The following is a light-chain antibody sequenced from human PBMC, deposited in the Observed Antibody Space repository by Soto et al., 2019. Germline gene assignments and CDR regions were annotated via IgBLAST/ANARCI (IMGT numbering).Light chain of an antibody. Sequence: QSALTQPRSVSGSPGQSVTISCTGTSSDVGDYNLVSWYQHHPGKAPKLLIFDVSKRPSGVPDRFSGSKSGNTASLTISGLQAEDEADFYCCSYAGRYTWVFGGGTKLTVL. V-gene: IGLV2-11*01. CDR2: DVS. CDR3: CSYAGRYTWV. CDR1: SSDVGDYNL. J-gene: IGLJ3*02.